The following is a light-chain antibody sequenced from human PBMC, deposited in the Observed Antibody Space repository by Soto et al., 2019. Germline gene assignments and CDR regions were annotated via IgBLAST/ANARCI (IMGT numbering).Light chain of an antibody. CDR3: LQNKIYPGT. J-gene: IGKJ1*01. CDR2: AAS. Sequence: DIQMTQSPSSLSASVGDRVTITCRASQGIRNDLGWYQQRQGKAPKRLIYAASSLQIGVPSRFSVSGSGTDLTPTITAPQHEDFETYYCLQNKIYPGTLGQGTRGKIK. CDR1: QGIRND. V-gene: IGKV1-17*01.